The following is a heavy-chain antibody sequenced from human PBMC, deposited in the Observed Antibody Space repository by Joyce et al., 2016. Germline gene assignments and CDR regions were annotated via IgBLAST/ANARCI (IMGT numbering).Heavy chain of an antibody. CDR2: IYYSGST. V-gene: IGHV4-61*01. CDR3: PTHDGYTYGNLDF. CDR1: GDSVNSDYF. D-gene: IGHD5-18*01. J-gene: IGHJ4*02. Sequence: QVQLQESGPGLVKPSETLSLTCSVSGDSVNSDYFWTWVRQPPGKGLEWIGYIYYSGSTNYNPSLKSRVTISLDTSNNQFSLRLSSVTAADTAVYYCPTHDGYTYGNLDFWGQGILVTVSS.